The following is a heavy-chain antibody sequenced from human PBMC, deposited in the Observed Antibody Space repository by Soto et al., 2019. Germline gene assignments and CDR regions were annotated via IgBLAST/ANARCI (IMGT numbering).Heavy chain of an antibody. D-gene: IGHD3-16*02. J-gene: IGHJ3*02. CDR3: AHKDDYIWGSYPKDLGAFDI. CDR1: GFSLSTSGVG. V-gene: IGHV2-5*02. CDR2: IYWDDDK. Sequence: QITLKESGPTLVKPTQTLTLTCTFSGFSLSTSGVGVGWIRQPPGKALEWLALIYWDDDKRYSPSLKSRLTITKDTSKNQVVLTMTNMDPVDTATYYCAHKDDYIWGSYPKDLGAFDIWGQGTMVTVSS.